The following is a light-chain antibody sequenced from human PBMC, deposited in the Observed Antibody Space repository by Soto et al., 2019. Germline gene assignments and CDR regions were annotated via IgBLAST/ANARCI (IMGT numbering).Light chain of an antibody. V-gene: IGKV1-27*01. J-gene: IGKJ1*01. CDR3: QKYNSAPRT. Sequence: DIQMTQSPSSLSASVGDRVTITCRASQGISNYLAWYQQKPGEVPKLLIYAASTLQSGVPSRFSGSGFGTEVPLPLSPLDPEEGGTCYCQKYNSAPRTFGQGTKVEIK. CDR2: AAS. CDR1: QGISNY.